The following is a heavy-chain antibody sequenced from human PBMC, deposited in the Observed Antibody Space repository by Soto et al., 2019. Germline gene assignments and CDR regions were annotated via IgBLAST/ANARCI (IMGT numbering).Heavy chain of an antibody. CDR3: ASRAYGSGPRGVY. CDR2: INHSGST. CDR1: GGSFSGYY. Sequence: PSETLSLTCAVYGGSFSGYYWSWIRQPPGKGLEWIGEINHSGSTNYNPSLKSRVTISVDTSKNQFSLKLSSVTAADTAVYYCASRAYGSGPRGVYWGQGTLVPVSS. J-gene: IGHJ4*02. V-gene: IGHV4-34*01. D-gene: IGHD3-10*01.